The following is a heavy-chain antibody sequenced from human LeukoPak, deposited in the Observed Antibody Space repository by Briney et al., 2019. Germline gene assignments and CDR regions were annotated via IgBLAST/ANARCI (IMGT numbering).Heavy chain of an antibody. CDR2: VYSHGLT. V-gene: IGHV3-53*01. D-gene: IGHD1-26*01. CDR3: VRDIGSYPPEK. CDR1: GFSVSSTY. J-gene: IGHJ4*02. Sequence: GGSLRLSCAASGFSVSSTYMSWVRQAPGKGLEWVSLVYSHGLTSYGDSVRGRFTISRDTSKNTLHLQMNSLRAEDTAIYYCVRDIGSYPPEKWGQGTLVTVSS.